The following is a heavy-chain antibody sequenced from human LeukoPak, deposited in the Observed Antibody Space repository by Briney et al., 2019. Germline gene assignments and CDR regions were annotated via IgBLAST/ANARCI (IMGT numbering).Heavy chain of an antibody. CDR1: GFTFSSSS. CDR2: FISDGSST. Sequence: QPGRSLRLACSAAGFTFSSSSMYWVRQAAGKGLEYVSAFISDGSSTFYADSVKGRFTISRDNSKNMLYLQMSSLRADDTAVYYCVKTLTYYGSGRGLFDSWGQGILVTVSS. J-gene: IGHJ4*02. V-gene: IGHV3-64D*06. D-gene: IGHD3-10*01. CDR3: VKTLTYYGSGRGLFDS.